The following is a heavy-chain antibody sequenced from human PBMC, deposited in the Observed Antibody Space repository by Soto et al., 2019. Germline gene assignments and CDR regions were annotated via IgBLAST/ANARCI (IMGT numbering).Heavy chain of an antibody. J-gene: IGHJ6*02. CDR2: INPNSGGT. D-gene: IGHD3-22*01. Sequence: GXSVKVSCKTSGYTFTGYYMHWVRQAPGQGLEWMGWINPNSGGTNYAQKFQGRVTMTRDTSISTAYMELSRLRSDDTAVYYCARTLSTYYYDSSGYYSGPYYYYGMDVWGQGTTVTVSS. V-gene: IGHV1-2*02. CDR3: ARTLSTYYYDSSGYYSGPYYYYGMDV. CDR1: GYTFTGYY.